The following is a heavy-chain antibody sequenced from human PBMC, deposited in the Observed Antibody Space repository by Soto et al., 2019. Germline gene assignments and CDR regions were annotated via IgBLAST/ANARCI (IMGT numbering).Heavy chain of an antibody. Sequence: KGLEWMGWINANSGGTNYAQKLQGRVTMTTDTSTSTAYMELRSLRSDDTAVYYCARDSLSAIFGVVIAFDYWGQGTLVTVSS. D-gene: IGHD3-3*01. CDR3: ARDSLSAIFGVVIAFDY. V-gene: IGHV1-18*01. J-gene: IGHJ4*02. CDR2: INANSGGT.